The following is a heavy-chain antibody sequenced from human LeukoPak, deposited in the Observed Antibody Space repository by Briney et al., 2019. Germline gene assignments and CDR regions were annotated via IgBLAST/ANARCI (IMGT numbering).Heavy chain of an antibody. V-gene: IGHV3-7*01. J-gene: IGHJ6*02. CDR1: GFTFRSFW. CDR2: IREDGSEK. Sequence: GGSLRLSCAASGFTFRSFWMTWVRHAPGKGLEWVANIREDGSEKYYVDSVNGRFTISRDNAKNSLSLQMNSLRAEDMGVYYCARGRGIGAWGQGTTVTVSS. CDR3: ARGRGIGA.